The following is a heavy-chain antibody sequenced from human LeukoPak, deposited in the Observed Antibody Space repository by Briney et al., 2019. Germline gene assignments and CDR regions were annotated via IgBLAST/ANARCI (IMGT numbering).Heavy chain of an antibody. J-gene: IGHJ4*02. CDR3: AKGVTTGY. CDR1: GFTFSSYG. Sequence: GGSLRLSCAASGFTFSSYGMHWVRQAPGKGLEWVAVISYDGSNKYYADSVKGRFTISRDNSKNTLHLQMNSLRAEDTAVYYCAKGVTTGYWGQGTLVTVSS. V-gene: IGHV3-30*18. D-gene: IGHD4-17*01. CDR2: ISYDGSNK.